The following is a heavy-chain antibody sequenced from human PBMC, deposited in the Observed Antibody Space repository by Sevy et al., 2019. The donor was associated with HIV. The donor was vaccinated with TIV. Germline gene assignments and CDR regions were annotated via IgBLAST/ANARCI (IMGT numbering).Heavy chain of an antibody. D-gene: IGHD1-26*01. J-gene: IGHJ4*02. V-gene: IGHV4-59*08. CDR1: GGSITSLY. CDR3: AGENAWGRGYS. Sequence: SETLSLTCTVSGGSITSLYWNWIRQPPGKGLECIANIYYNGHINYNPSLKTRVTLSLATSKNQCSLRLSSVTAADTAMYYCAGENAWGRGYSWGQGTLVTVSS. CDR2: IYYNGHI.